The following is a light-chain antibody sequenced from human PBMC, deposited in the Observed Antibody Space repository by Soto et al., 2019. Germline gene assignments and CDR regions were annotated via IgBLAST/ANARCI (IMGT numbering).Light chain of an antibody. CDR2: DVS. CDR3: SSYTSSRNTPVV. Sequence: QSALTQPASVSGSPGQSITISCTGTSSNVGGYNSVSWYQQHPGKAPKLIIYDVSDRPSGVSNRFSGSKSGNTASLTISGLQAEDEADYYCSSYTSSRNTPVVFGGCTKVTVL. V-gene: IGLV2-14*01. J-gene: IGLJ2*01. CDR1: SSNVGGYNS.